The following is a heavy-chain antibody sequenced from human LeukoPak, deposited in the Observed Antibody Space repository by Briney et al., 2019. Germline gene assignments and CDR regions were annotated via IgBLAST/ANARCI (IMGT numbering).Heavy chain of an antibody. J-gene: IGHJ4*02. CDR1: GFTFSSYA. V-gene: IGHV3-23*01. CDR2: ISGSGGST. CDR3: AKYISVGTYYYGSGSYYHDY. Sequence: GGSLRLSCAASGFTFSSYAMSWVRQAPGKGLEWVSAISGSGGSTYYAESVKDRFTISRDNSKNTLYLQMNSLRAEDTAVYYCAKYISVGTYYYGSGSYYHDYWGQGTLVTVSS. D-gene: IGHD3-10*01.